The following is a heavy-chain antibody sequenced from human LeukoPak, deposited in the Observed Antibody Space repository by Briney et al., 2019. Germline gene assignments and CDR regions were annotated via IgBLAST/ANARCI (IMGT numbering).Heavy chain of an antibody. J-gene: IGHJ4*02. V-gene: IGHV3-23*01. CDR3: SKRLAGTKGDDN. CDR1: GFTFSSYS. CDR2: ISRSGGST. Sequence: GGSLILSCSASGFTFSSYSMIWVRQAPGKGLEWFSAISRSGGSTYYADPVKGRFTISRDNSKNTPYLQLNSLRAEATAVYYCSKRLAGTKGDDNWGERALVTVSS. D-gene: IGHD6-13*01.